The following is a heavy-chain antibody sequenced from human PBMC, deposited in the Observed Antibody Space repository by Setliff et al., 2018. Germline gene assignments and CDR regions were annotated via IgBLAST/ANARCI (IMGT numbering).Heavy chain of an antibody. CDR2: LSSDGSRA. D-gene: IGHD5-18*01. V-gene: IGHV3-64*02. Sequence: GGSLRLSCAASGFTFSSYAMYWVRQAPGMGLEFVSALSSDGSRAYYADSVEDRFFISRDNSKNTLFLQMGSLRGEDKAVYYCARGGAFSYGYPLHHWGQGTLVTVSS. J-gene: IGHJ5*02. CDR1: GFTFSSYA. CDR3: ARGGAFSYGYPLHH.